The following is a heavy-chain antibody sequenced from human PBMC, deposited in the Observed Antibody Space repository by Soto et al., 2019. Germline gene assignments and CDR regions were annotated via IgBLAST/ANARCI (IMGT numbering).Heavy chain of an antibody. Sequence: GASVKGSCKASGGTLSSYSISWGRQGPGQGLEWMGGIIPIFGTANYAQKFQGRVTITADESTSTAYMELSSLRSEDTAVYYCAVYYYDSNTNNWFDPWGQGTLVTVSS. J-gene: IGHJ5*02. CDR2: IIPIFGTA. CDR3: AVYYYDSNTNNWFDP. D-gene: IGHD3-22*01. V-gene: IGHV1-69*13. CDR1: GGTLSSYS.